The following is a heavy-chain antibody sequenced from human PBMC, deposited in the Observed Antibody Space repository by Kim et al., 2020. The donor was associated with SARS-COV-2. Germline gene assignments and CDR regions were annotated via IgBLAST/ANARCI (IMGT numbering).Heavy chain of an antibody. J-gene: IGHJ4*02. CDR1: GYSFTSYW. V-gene: IGHV5-10-1*01. CDR3: ARAGYSGYDLGTSFDY. CDR2: IDPSDSYT. D-gene: IGHD5-12*01. Sequence: GESLKISCKGSGYSFTSYWISWVRQMPGKGLEWMGRIDPSDSYTNYSPSFQGHVTISADKSISTAYLQWSSLKASDTAMYYCARAGYSGYDLGTSFDYWGQGTLVTVSS.